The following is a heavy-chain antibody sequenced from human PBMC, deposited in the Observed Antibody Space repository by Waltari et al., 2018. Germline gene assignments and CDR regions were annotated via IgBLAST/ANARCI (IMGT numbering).Heavy chain of an antibody. Sequence: EVQLVESGGGLVQPGGSLRLSCAASGFTFGDYWMHWARQPPGKGLEWVSRINIDGGYISYTDSVKGRFTISRDNAKNTLFLQLNSLRAEDTAVYYCARKGGRGYPYGPFYYDHWGQGTLVTVSP. CDR1: GFTFGDYW. CDR3: ARKGGRGYPYGPFYYDH. J-gene: IGHJ4*02. V-gene: IGHV3-74*01. D-gene: IGHD5-18*01. CDR2: INIDGGYI.